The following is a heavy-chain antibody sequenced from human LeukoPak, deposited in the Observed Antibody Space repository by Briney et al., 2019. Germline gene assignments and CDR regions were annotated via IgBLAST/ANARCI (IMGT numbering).Heavy chain of an antibody. CDR3: ARDGAARLLRFYYYMDV. J-gene: IGHJ6*03. Sequence: RGSLRLSCAASRFTLSYYAMHSVRQSPGKGLEWLGDISHDGKNQRYADSVKGRFTISRDNSQDTQFLQMNSLTPEDTAVYYCARDGAARLLRFYYYMDVWGKGTTVTVSS. D-gene: IGHD6-6*01. V-gene: IGHV3-30*01. CDR1: RFTLSYYA. CDR2: ISHDGKNQ.